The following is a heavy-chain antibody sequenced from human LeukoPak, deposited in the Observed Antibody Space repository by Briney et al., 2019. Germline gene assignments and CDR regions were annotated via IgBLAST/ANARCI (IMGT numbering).Heavy chain of an antibody. Sequence: SETLSLTCTVSGGSISSGGYYWSWIRQRPGKGLEWIGYIYYSGSTYYNPSLKSRVTISVDTSKNQFSLKLSSVTAADTAVYYCARGSVVVSRRGDWFDPWGQGTLVTVSS. V-gene: IGHV4-31*03. CDR1: GGSISSGGYY. CDR3: ARGSVVVSRRGDWFDP. D-gene: IGHD3-22*01. CDR2: IYYSGST. J-gene: IGHJ5*02.